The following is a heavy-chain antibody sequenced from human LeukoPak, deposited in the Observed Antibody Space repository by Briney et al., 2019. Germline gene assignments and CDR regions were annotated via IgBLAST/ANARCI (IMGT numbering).Heavy chain of an antibody. CDR3: AKDMGYCSSATCYGLDY. CDR2: VSGGGGTT. CDR1: GFTFSSYA. Sequence: GGSLRLSCAASGFTFSSYAMSWVRQAPGKGLEWVSTVSGGGGTTYYADSVKGRFTISRDNSKNTPFLQMNSLRAEDTAIYYCAKDMGYCSSATCYGLDYWGQGTRVTVSS. J-gene: IGHJ4*02. V-gene: IGHV3-23*01. D-gene: IGHD2-2*01.